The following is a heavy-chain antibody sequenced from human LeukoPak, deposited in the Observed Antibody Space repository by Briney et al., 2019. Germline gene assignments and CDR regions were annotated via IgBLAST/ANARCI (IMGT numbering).Heavy chain of an antibody. D-gene: IGHD2-21*02. V-gene: IGHV4-30-4*01. CDR2: IYYSEST. J-gene: IGHJ4*02. CDR1: GASISSGDYY. CDR3: ARERAAYCTGDCHSFDY. Sequence: PSQTLSLTCTVSGASISSGDYYWNWIRQSPGKGLEWIGYIYYSESTYYNPSLRSRVTISIDRSKDQFSLKMTSVTAADTATYFCARERAAYCTGDCHSFDYWGQGILVTVSS.